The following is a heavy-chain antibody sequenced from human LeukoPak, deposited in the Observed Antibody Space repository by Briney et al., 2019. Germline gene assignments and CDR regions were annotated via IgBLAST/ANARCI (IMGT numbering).Heavy chain of an antibody. D-gene: IGHD2/OR15-2a*01. CDR3: ARGVIGSPHDLFDY. CDR1: GFTFSSYA. CDR2: ISYDGSNK. J-gene: IGHJ4*02. V-gene: IGHV3-30*04. Sequence: QPGGSLRLSCAASGFTFSSYAMHWVRQAPGKGLEWVAVISYDGSNKYYADSVKGRFTISRDNSKNTLYLQMNSLRAEDTAVYYCARGVIGSPHDLFDYWGQGTLVTVSS.